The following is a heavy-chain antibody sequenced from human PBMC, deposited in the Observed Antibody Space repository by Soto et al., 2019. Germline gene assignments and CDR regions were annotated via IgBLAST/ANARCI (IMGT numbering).Heavy chain of an antibody. CDR2: ISYDGGNQ. J-gene: IGHJ4*02. V-gene: IGHV3-30-3*01. D-gene: IGHD1-20*01. CDR1: GFTFSSYP. Sequence: SLRLSCEASGFTFSSYPMHWVRQAPGKGLEWVTVISYDGGNQYYADSVKGRFTISRDNSKDTLYLKMHSLRSDDTAVYFCARGPITQTSFIDHWGQGTLVTVSS. CDR3: ARGPITQTSFIDH.